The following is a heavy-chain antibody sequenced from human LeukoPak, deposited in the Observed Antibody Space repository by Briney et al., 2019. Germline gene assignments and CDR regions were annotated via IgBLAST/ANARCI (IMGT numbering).Heavy chain of an antibody. D-gene: IGHD5-24*01. CDR3: ARGDGVSLGLFDY. CDR1: GGCISSYH. Sequence: SETLSLTCTVSGGCISSYHWSWIRQPAGKGLEWIGRIYTSGSTNYNPSLKSRVTMSIDTSRNQFSLKLSSVTAADTAVYYCARGDGVSLGLFDYWGQGTLVTVSS. V-gene: IGHV4-4*07. CDR2: IYTSGST. J-gene: IGHJ4*02.